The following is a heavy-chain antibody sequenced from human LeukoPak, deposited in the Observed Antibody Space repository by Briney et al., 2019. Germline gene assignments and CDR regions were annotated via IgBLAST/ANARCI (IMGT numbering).Heavy chain of an antibody. D-gene: IGHD5-18*01. CDR3: ASDIGGIQLWSPLYYFDY. CDR2: IYYSGST. V-gene: IGHV4-59*12. Sequence: SETLSLTCTVSGGSISSYYWSWIRQPPGKGLEWIGYIYYSGSTNYNPSLKSRVTISVDTSKNQFSLKLSSVTAADTAVYYCASDIGGIQLWSPLYYFDYWGQGTLITVSS. CDR1: GGSISSYY. J-gene: IGHJ4*02.